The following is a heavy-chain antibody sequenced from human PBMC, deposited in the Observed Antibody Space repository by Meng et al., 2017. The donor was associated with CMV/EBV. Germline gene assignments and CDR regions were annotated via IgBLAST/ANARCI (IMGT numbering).Heavy chain of an antibody. Sequence: ASVKVSCKASGYTFTSYYMHWVRQAPGQGLEWMGIINPSGGSTSYAQKFQGRVTMTRDTSISTAYMELNRLRSDDTAVYYCARGPLYNYGWSSNIFDFQHWGQGTLVTVSS. V-gene: IGHV1-46*01. CDR3: ARGPLYNYGWSSNIFDFQH. CDR1: GYTFTSYY. CDR2: INPSGGST. D-gene: IGHD5-18*01. J-gene: IGHJ1*01.